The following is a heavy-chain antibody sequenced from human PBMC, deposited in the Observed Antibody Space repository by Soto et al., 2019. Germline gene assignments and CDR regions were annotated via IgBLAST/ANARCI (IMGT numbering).Heavy chain of an antibody. D-gene: IGHD3-16*01. V-gene: IGHV3-23*01. CDR2: ISGSGGST. Sequence: GESLKISCAASGFTFSSYAMSWVRQAPGKGLEWVSAISGSGGSTYYADSVKGRFTISRDNSKNTLYLQMNSLRAEDTAVYYCANENYGYAFDYWGQGTLVTVSS. CDR1: GFTFSSYA. J-gene: IGHJ4*02. CDR3: ANENYGYAFDY.